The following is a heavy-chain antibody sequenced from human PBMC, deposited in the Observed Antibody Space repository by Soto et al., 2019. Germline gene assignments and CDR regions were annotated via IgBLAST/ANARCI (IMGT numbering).Heavy chain of an antibody. V-gene: IGHV4-59*01. J-gene: IGHJ5*01. CDR3: ARVPFVGYFDWLDP. D-gene: IGHD3-9*01. Sequence: SETLSLTCSVSGASISSYYWTWIRQPPGGGLEWIGYMHHTQGTNDNPSLRGRVHMSIDTSMNQFSLRLTSVTAADTAVYYCARVPFVGYFDWLDPWGQGTLVTVSS. CDR2: MHHTQGT. CDR1: GASISSYY.